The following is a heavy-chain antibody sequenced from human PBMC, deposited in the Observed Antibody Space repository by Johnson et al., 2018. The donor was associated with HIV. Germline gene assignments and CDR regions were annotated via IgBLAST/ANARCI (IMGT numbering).Heavy chain of an antibody. V-gene: IGHV3-20*04. J-gene: IGHJ3*02. Sequence: VLLVESGGGLVQPGGSLRLSCAASGFTFDDYGMSWVRQAPGKGLEWVSGINWNGGSTGYADSVKGRFTISRDNAKNSLYLQMNSLRAEDTALYYCARDGPYSGYDENAFDIWGQGTMVTVSS. CDR3: ARDGPYSGYDENAFDI. CDR2: INWNGGST. D-gene: IGHD5-12*01. CDR1: GFTFDDYG.